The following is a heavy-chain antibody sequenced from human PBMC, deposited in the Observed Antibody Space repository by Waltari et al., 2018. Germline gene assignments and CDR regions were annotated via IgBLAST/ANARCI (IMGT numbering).Heavy chain of an antibody. V-gene: IGHV4-39*07. CDR3: ARVGRDSGSYSASDY. J-gene: IGHJ4*02. D-gene: IGHD1-26*01. CDR1: GGSITSSSYY. Sequence: QLQLQESGPGLVKPSETLSLTCTVSGGSITSSSYYWGWIRQPPGKGLEWIGSIYYSGSTYYNPSLKSRVTISVDTSKNQFSLKLSSVTAADTAVYYCARVGRDSGSYSASDYWGQGTLVTVSS. CDR2: IYYSGST.